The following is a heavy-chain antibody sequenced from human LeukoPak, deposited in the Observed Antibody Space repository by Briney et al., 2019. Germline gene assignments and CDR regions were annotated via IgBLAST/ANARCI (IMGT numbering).Heavy chain of an antibody. CDR1: GFTFSDHY. CDR2: TRNKANSYTT. V-gene: IGHV3-72*01. CDR3: ARAPDAFDI. J-gene: IGHJ3*02. Sequence: PGGSLRLSCAASGFTFSDHYTDWVRQAPGKGLEWVGRTRNKANSYTTEYAASVKGRFTISRDDSKNSLYLQMNSLKTEDTAVYYCARAPDAFDIWGQGTMVTVSS.